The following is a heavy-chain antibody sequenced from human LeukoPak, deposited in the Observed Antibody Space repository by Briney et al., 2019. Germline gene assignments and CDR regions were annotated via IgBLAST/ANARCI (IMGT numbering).Heavy chain of an antibody. Sequence: ASVKVSCKASGYTFTSYYMHWVRQAPGQGLEWMGIINPSGGSTSYAQKFQGRVTMTRDTSTSTVYMELSSLRSEDTAVYYCARGLLLGRYSYGLTYYYGMDVWGQGTTVTVSS. D-gene: IGHD5-18*01. CDR2: INPSGGST. CDR1: GYTFTSYY. V-gene: IGHV1-46*01. J-gene: IGHJ6*02. CDR3: ARGLLLGRYSYGLTYYYGMDV.